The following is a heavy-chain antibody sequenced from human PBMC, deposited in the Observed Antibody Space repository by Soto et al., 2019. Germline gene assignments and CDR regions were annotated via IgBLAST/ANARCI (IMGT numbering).Heavy chain of an antibody. V-gene: IGHV1-3*01. Sequence: QVQLVQSGAEVKKPGASVKVSCKASGYTFTSYAMHWVRQAPGQRLEWMGWINAGNGNTKYSQKFQGRVTITRNTSASTAYMELSSMRSEDTAVYYCARDVAAAGLDYWGQGTLVTVSS. CDR2: INAGNGNT. CDR1: GYTFTSYA. CDR3: ARDVAAAGLDY. D-gene: IGHD6-13*01. J-gene: IGHJ4*02.